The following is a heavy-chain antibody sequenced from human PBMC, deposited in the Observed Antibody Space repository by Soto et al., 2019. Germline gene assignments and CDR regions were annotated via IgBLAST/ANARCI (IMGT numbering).Heavy chain of an antibody. J-gene: IGHJ4*02. CDR2: ILGSGGST. Sequence: GGSLRLSCAASGFSFSSYSMTWVRQAPGKGLEWVSGILGSGGSTYYADSVKGRFTISRDNSKNTVYLQMNSLRAEDTAVYYCARDAKGLDFWGQGTLVTVSS. CDR3: ARDAKGLDF. V-gene: IGHV3-23*01. CDR1: GFSFSSYS.